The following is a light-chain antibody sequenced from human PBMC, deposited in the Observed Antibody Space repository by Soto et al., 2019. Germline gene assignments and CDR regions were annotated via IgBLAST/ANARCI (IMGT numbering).Light chain of an antibody. CDR2: DAS. V-gene: IGKV3-20*01. Sequence: EIVLTQSPGTLSLSPGERATLSCRASQSVSNTYLAWYQQKPGQAPRLLIYDASSRATGIPDRFSGSGSGTDFTLIIRRLEPEDFAVYYCQQYGRSPGLFTFGPGTKVDIK. J-gene: IGKJ3*01. CDR1: QSVSNTY. CDR3: QQYGRSPGLFT.